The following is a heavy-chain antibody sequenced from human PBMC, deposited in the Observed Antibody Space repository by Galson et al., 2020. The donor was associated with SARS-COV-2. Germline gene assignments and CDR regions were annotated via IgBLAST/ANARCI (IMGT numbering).Heavy chain of an antibody. V-gene: IGHV4-34*01. Sequence: SETLSLTCAVSGGSFSDYHCTWIRQPPGKGLEWIGDVNHSGSTNYNPSLRSRLIISVDTSKNQFTLRLTSVTASDSAVYYCARRVTVVRGILLGHGMDVWGQGTTVTVSS. J-gene: IGHJ6*02. CDR2: VNHSGST. CDR1: GGSFSDYH. D-gene: IGHD3-10*01. CDR3: ARRVTVVRGILLGHGMDV.